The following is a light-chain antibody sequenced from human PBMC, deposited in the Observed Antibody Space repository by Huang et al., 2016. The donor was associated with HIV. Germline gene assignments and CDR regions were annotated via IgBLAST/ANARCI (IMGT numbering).Light chain of an antibody. V-gene: IGKV1-9*01. Sequence: IQLTQSPSSLSASVGDRVTITCRASQGISSYLAWYQEKPGKAPKLLIYAASTLQSWVPSRFSGSGSGTDFTLTISSLQPDDFATYYCLQLNSYPRTFGQGTKVEIK. CDR2: AAS. CDR1: QGISSY. CDR3: LQLNSYPRT. J-gene: IGKJ1*01.